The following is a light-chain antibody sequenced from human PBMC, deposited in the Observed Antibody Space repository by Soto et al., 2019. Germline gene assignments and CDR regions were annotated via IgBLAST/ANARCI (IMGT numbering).Light chain of an antibody. Sequence: EIVMTQSPATLSVSPGERATLSCRASQSVYSTLAWYQQKPGQAPSLLIYHASTRATGIPARFSGSGSGTESSHTISSLQSEDLAVYYCQQYNKWPLTFGGGTKLEIK. CDR3: QQYNKWPLT. J-gene: IGKJ4*01. V-gene: IGKV3-15*01. CDR2: HAS. CDR1: QSVYST.